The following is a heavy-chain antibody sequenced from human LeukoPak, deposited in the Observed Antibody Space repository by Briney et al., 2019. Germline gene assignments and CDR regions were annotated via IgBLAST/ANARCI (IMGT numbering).Heavy chain of an antibody. J-gene: IGHJ4*02. CDR2: IYPGDSDT. D-gene: IGHD3-9*01. Sequence: GESLKISCKGSGYSFTSYWIGWVRQMPGKGLEWMGIIYPGDSDTRYSPSFQGQVTISADKSISTAYLQWSSLKASDTAMYYCARGGGDDILTGYYIGLDYWGQGTLVTVSS. V-gene: IGHV5-51*01. CDR1: GYSFTSYW. CDR3: ARGGGDDILTGYYIGLDY.